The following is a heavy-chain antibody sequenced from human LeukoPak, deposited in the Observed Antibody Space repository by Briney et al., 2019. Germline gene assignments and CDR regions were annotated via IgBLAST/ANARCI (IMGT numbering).Heavy chain of an antibody. J-gene: IGHJ4*02. V-gene: IGHV3-30*03. CDR3: ARDFGAMVVSAGFDD. Sequence: PGRSLRLSCAASGFTFSSYGMHWVRQAPGKGLEWGAVISYDGSITYYADSVKGRFTISRDNSKNTLYLQMDSLRVEDTAVYYCARDFGAMVVSAGFDDWGQGTLVPVS. CDR1: GFTFSSYG. D-gene: IGHD4-23*01. CDR2: ISYDGSIT.